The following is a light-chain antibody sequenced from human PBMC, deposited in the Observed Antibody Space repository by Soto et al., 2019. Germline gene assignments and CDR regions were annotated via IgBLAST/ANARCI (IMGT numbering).Light chain of an antibody. CDR2: GNS. J-gene: IGLJ1*01. Sequence: QSVLTQPPSVSGAPGQRVTISCTGSSSNIGAGYHVHWYQQLPGTAPKLLIYGNSNRPSGVPDRFSGSRSGTSASLAITGLHAEDEADYYCQSSDSSLSGSRVFGTGTKLTVL. CDR1: SSNIGAGYH. CDR3: QSSDSSLSGSRV. V-gene: IGLV1-40*01.